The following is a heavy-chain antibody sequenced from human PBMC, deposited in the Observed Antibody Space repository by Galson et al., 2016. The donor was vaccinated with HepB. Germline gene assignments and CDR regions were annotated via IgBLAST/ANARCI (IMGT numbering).Heavy chain of an antibody. CDR1: GASINDSNW. J-gene: IGHJ5*02. V-gene: IGHV4-4*02. CDR2: IFHTGTS. D-gene: IGHD2-2*01. Sequence: SETLSLTCAVSGASINDSNWWTWVRQVPGKGLEWIGEIFHTGTSNNNPFLSSRFTLSVDKSRNLISLNVTSVTAADTAVYYCARAAIIPGARMVFDPWGQGILVTVSS. CDR3: ARAAIIPGARMVFDP.